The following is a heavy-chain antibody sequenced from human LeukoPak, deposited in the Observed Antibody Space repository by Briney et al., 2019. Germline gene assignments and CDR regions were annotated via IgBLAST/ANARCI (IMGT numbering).Heavy chain of an antibody. V-gene: IGHV4-31*03. D-gene: IGHD3-10*01. Sequence: SETLSLTCTVSGVSICSGDSFWSWIRQHPGKGLEWIGYISYSGSAYYTPSLKSRVTISGDTSKNQFSLKLTSVTAADTAVYYCARVYFGGLDNWGQGTLVTVSS. CDR3: ARVYFGGLDN. J-gene: IGHJ4*02. CDR2: ISYSGSA. CDR1: GVSICSGDSF.